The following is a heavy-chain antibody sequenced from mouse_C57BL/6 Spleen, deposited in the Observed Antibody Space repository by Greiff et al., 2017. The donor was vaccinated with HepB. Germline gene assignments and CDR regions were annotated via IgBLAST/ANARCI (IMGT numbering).Heavy chain of an antibody. CDR1: GFNIKDDY. CDR2: IDPENGDT. J-gene: IGHJ2*01. V-gene: IGHV14-4*01. Sequence: EVQLQQSGAELVRPGASVKLSCTASGFNIKDDYMHWVKQRPEQGLEWIGWIDPENGDTEYASKFQGKATITADTSSNTAYLQLSSLTSEDTAVYYCTTWRIYDGYYDYWGQGTTLTVSS. D-gene: IGHD2-3*01. CDR3: TTWRIYDGYYDY.